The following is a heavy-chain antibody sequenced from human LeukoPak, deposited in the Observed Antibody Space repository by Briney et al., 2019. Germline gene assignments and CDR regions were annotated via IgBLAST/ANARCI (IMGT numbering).Heavy chain of an antibody. D-gene: IGHD3-10*01. CDR3: ARDSITMVRGVIDYYMDV. J-gene: IGHJ6*03. Sequence: GGSLRLSCAASGFTFSSYSMNWVRQAPGEGPEWVSSISSSSSYIYYADSIKRRFTISRDNAKNSLYLQMNSLRAEDTAVYYCARDSITMVRGVIDYYMDVWGKGATVTVSS. CDR1: GFTFSSYS. V-gene: IGHV3-21*01. CDR2: ISSSSSYI.